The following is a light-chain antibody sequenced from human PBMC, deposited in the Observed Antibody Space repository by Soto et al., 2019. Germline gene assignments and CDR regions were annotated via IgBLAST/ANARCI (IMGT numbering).Light chain of an antibody. V-gene: IGLV1-40*01. CDR3: QSYDSSLNGYV. CDR2: ADK. CDR1: SSNIGADFD. J-gene: IGLJ1*01. Sequence: QSVLTQPPSVSGAPGQRVTISCTGSSSNIGADFDVHWYQQLPGTAPKLLIYADKYRPSGVPDRFSGSKSGTSASLAITGLQAEDEADYYCQSYDSSLNGYVFGTGTKLTVL.